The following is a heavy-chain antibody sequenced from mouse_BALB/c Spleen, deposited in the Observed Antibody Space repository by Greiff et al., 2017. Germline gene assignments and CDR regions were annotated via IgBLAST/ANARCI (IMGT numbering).Heavy chain of an antibody. CDR3: TRDRDYGNYYVDY. J-gene: IGHJ2*01. CDR1: GFTFSSYT. D-gene: IGHD2-1*01. CDR2: ISSGGSYT. Sequence: EVMLVESGGGLVKPGGSLKLSCAASGFTFSSYTMSWVRQTPEKRLEWVATISSGGSYTYYPDSVKGRFTISRDNAKNTLYLQMSSLKSEDTAMYYCTRDRDYGNYYVDYWGQGTTLTVSS. V-gene: IGHV5-6-4*01.